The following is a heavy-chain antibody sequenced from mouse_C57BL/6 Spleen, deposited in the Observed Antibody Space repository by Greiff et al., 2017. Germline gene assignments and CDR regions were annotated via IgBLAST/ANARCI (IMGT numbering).Heavy chain of an antibody. D-gene: IGHD2-4*01. CDR1: GYAFTNYL. CDR2: INPGSGGT. J-gene: IGHJ4*01. CDR3: ARESIYYDYVGAMDD. V-gene: IGHV1-54*01. Sequence: QVQLQQSGAELVRPGTSVKVSCKASGYAFTNYLIAWVKQRPGQGLEWIGVINPGSGGTNYNEKFKGKATLTADKSSSTAYMQLSSLTSEDSAVYFCARESIYYDYVGAMDDWGQGTSVTVSS.